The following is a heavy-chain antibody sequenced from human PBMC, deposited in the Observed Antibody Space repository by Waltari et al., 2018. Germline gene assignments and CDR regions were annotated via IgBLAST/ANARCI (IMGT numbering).Heavy chain of an antibody. CDR1: GYTVTSYG. CDR2: ISAYNGYT. D-gene: IGHD3-3*01. J-gene: IGHJ4*02. CDR3: ARVGDDFWSGYFDY. V-gene: IGHV1-18*04. Sequence: QVQLVQSGAEVKKPGASVKVSCKASGYTVTSYGINWVRQAPGQGLEWMGWISAYNGYTNYAQKVQGRVTMTTDTSTSTAYMELRSLRSDDTAVYYCARVGDDFWSGYFDYWGQGTLVTVSS.